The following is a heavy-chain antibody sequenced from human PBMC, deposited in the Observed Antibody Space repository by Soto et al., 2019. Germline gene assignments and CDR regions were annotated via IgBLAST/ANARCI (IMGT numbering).Heavy chain of an antibody. Sequence: ASGPTLVNPTQTLTLTCTFSGFSLSTSGMCVSWIRQPPGKALEWLARIDWDDDKYYSTSLKTRLTISKDTSTNQVVLTNMDPVDTATYYCAVIGYCSSASCEYFDYWSQGTLVTVSS. CDR2: IDWDDDK. V-gene: IGHV2-70*11. J-gene: IGHJ4*02. CDR1: GFSLSTSGMC. CDR3: AVIGYCSSASCEYFDY. D-gene: IGHD2-2*03.